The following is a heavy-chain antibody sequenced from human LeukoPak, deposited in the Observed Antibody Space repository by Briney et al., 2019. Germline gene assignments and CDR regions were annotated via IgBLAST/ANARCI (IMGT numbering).Heavy chain of an antibody. CDR3: ARRKILYYDSSGLDY. J-gene: IGHJ4*02. CDR1: GGSFSGYY. V-gene: IGHV4-34*01. CDR2: INHSGST. D-gene: IGHD3-22*01. Sequence: SETLSLTCGVYGGSFSGYYWSWIRQPPGKGLEWIGEINHSGSTNYNPSLKSRVTISVDTSKNQFSLKLSSVTAADTAVYYCARRKILYYDSSGLDYWGQGTLVTVSS.